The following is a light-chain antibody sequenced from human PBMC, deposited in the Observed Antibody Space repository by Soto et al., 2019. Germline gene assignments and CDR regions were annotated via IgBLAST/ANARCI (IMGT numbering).Light chain of an antibody. CDR2: EVS. J-gene: IGLJ1*01. CDR1: GIDVGDYNY. CDR3: SSYAGSNNYV. Sequence: VLTQPPSASGSPGQSVTISGTLTGIDVGDYNYVSWYQQHPGKAPKLMIYEVSRRPSGVPDRFSGSKSGNTASLTVSGLQAEDEADYYCSSYAGSNNYVFGTGTKVTVL. V-gene: IGLV2-8*01.